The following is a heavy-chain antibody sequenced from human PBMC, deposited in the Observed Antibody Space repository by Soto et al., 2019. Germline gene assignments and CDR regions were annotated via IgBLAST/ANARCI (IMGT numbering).Heavy chain of an antibody. CDR1: GFTFSSYA. CDR2: ISGSGGST. CDR3: AKARRNTIFGVSIYPFDY. Sequence: GGSLRLSCAASGFTFSSYAISWVRQAPGKGLEWVSAISGSGGSTYYADSVKGRFTISRDNSKNTLYLQMNSLRAEDTAVYYCAKARRNTIFGVSIYPFDYWGQGTLVTVSS. J-gene: IGHJ4*02. V-gene: IGHV3-23*01. D-gene: IGHD3-3*01.